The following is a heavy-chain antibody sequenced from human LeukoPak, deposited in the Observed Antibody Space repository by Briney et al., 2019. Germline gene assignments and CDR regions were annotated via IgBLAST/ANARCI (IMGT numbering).Heavy chain of an antibody. D-gene: IGHD5-18*01. CDR3: ARLPGGRGYSYELDY. V-gene: IGHV5-51*01. Sequence: GESLKISCKGSGYSFTSYWIGWVRQMPGKGLEWMGIIYPGDSDTRYSPSFQGQVIISADKSISTAYLQWSSLKASDTAMYYCARLPGGRGYSYELDYWGQGTLVTVSS. J-gene: IGHJ4*02. CDR1: GYSFTSYW. CDR2: IYPGDSDT.